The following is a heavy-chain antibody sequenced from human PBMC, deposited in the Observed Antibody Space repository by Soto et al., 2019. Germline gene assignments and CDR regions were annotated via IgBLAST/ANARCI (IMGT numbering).Heavy chain of an antibody. J-gene: IGHJ3*02. D-gene: IGHD3-16*01. CDR2: IYYSGST. CDR1: GGSISSYY. CDR3: GSGGGKTKGGSPRSAFDI. V-gene: IGHV4-59*01. Sequence: LSLTCTVSGGSISSYYWSWIRQPPGKGLEWIGYIYYSGSTNYNPSLKSRVTISVATSKNQFSLKLSSVTAAATAVYYCGSGGGKTKGGSPRSAFDIWGQGTMVTVSS.